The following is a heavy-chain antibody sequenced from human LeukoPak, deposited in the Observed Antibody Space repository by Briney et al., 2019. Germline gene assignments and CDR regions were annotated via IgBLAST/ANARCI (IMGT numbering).Heavy chain of an antibody. J-gene: IGHJ3*02. D-gene: IGHD3-10*01. V-gene: IGHV1-69*13. CDR3: AVGVRGSGSYQIWGHAFDI. CDR1: GGTFSSYA. Sequence: SVKVSCKASGGTFSSYAISWVRQAPGQGLEWMGGIIPIFATADYAQKFQGRVTITADESTSTAYMELSSLRSEDTAVYYCAVGVRGSGSYQIWGHAFDIWGQGTMVTVSS. CDR2: IIPIFATA.